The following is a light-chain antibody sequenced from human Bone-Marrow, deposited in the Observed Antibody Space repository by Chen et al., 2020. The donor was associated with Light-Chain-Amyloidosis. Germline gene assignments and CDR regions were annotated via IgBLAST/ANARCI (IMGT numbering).Light chain of an antibody. V-gene: IGKV1-39*01. Sequence: IQMTQSPSSLSASIGDRVTLTCRASQSISTYLNWYQQKPGKAPKLLIYAASSLQSGVPSRFSGSGSGTEFTLTISSLQPEDFATYYCQQSYITPQVTFAGGTKVEIK. CDR2: AAS. CDR3: QQSYITPQVT. J-gene: IGKJ4*01. CDR1: QSISTY.